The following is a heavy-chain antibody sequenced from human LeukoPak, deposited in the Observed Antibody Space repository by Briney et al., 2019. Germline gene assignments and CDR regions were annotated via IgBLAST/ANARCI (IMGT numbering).Heavy chain of an antibody. CDR3: ARADSLSYGPAP. V-gene: IGHV3-21*01. CDR1: GFTFSSHS. J-gene: IGHJ5*02. CDR2: ISSSSSYI. Sequence: LGGSLRLSCAASGFTFSSHSMNWVRQAPGKGLEWVSSISSSSSYIYYADSVKGRFTISRDNAKNSLYLQMNSLRAEDTAVYYCARADSLSYGPAPWGQGTLVTVSS. D-gene: IGHD5-18*01.